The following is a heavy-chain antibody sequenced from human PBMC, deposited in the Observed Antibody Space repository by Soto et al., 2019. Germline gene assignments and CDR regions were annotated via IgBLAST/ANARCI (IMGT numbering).Heavy chain of an antibody. CDR1: GYTFTSYG. Sequence: GASVKVSFKASGYTFTSYGISWVRQAPGQGLEWMGWISAYNGNTNYAQKLQGRVTMTTDTSTSTAYMELRSLRSDDTAVYYCARDGTIFGVVISKTYGMDVWGQGTTVTVSS. J-gene: IGHJ6*02. CDR2: ISAYNGNT. CDR3: ARDGTIFGVVISKTYGMDV. V-gene: IGHV1-18*01. D-gene: IGHD3-3*01.